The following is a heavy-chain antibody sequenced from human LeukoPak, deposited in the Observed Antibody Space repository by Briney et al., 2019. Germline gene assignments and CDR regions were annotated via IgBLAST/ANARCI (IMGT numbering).Heavy chain of an antibody. CDR2: INHSGST. V-gene: IGHV4-34*01. CDR1: GGSFSKYF. CDR3: ARDPGDSSGYYVNY. D-gene: IGHD3-22*01. Sequence: KPSETLSLTCAVYGGSFSKYFWTWIRQPPGKGLEWIGEINHSGSTYYNPSLKSRVTISVDTSKNQFSLKLSSVTAADTAVYYCARDPGDSSGYYVNYWGQGTLVTVSS. J-gene: IGHJ4*02.